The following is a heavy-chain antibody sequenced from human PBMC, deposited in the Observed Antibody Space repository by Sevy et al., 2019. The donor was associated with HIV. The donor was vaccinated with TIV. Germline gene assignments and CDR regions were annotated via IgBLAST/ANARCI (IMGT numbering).Heavy chain of an antibody. Sequence: ASVKVSCKASGYTFTGYCMHWMRQAPGQGLEWMGWINPDSGGPIYAPKFQGRVTLTRDTSISTAYMDLSRLKSDDTAVYYCARDDRDGYFEYWGQGTLVTVSS. CDR1: GYTFTGYC. J-gene: IGHJ4*02. V-gene: IGHV1-2*02. CDR3: ARDDRDGYFEY. CDR2: INPDSGGP.